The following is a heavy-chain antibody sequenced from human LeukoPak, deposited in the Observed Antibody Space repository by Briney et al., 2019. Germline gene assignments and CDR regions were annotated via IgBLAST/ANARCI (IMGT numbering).Heavy chain of an antibody. D-gene: IGHD6-19*01. J-gene: IGHJ6*02. Sequence: ASVKVSCKASGYTFTSYGISWVRQAPGQGLEWMGWISAYNGNTNYAQKLQGRVTMTTDTSTSTAYMELRSLRSDDTAVYYCASGAVAGTRTYYYYGMDVRGQGTTVTVSS. CDR3: ASGAVAGTRTYYYYGMDV. CDR2: ISAYNGNT. CDR1: GYTFTSYG. V-gene: IGHV1-18*01.